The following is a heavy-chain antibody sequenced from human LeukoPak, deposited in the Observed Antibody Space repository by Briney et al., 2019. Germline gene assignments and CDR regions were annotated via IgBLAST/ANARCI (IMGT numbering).Heavy chain of an antibody. J-gene: IGHJ4*02. CDR3: ARDSAAMLGGFDC. D-gene: IGHD2-2*01. Sequence: SETLSLTCTVSGGSISSYYWSWIRQPPGKGLEWIGYIYYSGSTNYNPSLKSRVTISVDTSKNQFSLKLSSVTAADTAVYYCARDSAAMLGGFDCWGQGTLVTVSS. CDR2: IYYSGST. V-gene: IGHV4-59*01. CDR1: GGSISSYY.